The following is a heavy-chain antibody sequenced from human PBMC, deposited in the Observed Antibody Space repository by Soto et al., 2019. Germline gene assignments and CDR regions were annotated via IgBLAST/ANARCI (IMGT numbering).Heavy chain of an antibody. Sequence: PGGSLRLSCAASGFTFSSYAMSWVRQAPGKGLMWVSDINDSGSSTNYADSVKGRFTISRDNSKNTLYLQMNSLRAEDTALYYCAKGRSYYYYYGVDVWGQGTTVTVSS. CDR3: AKGRSYYYYYGVDV. J-gene: IGHJ6*02. CDR2: INDSGSST. V-gene: IGHV3-23*01. CDR1: GFTFSSYA.